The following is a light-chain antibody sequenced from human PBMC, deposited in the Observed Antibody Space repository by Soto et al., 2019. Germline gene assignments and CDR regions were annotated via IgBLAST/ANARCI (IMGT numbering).Light chain of an antibody. CDR3: NSFTRSSTVV. V-gene: IGLV2-14*01. CDR2: EVS. J-gene: IGLJ2*01. CDR1: SSDIGGYNY. Sequence: QSVLTQPASVSGSPGQSITISCTGSSSDIGGYNYVSWYQQHPDKAPKLMIYEVSNRPSGVSNRFSGSKSGNTASLTISGLQAEDEADYYCNSFTRSSTVVFGGGTKPTVL.